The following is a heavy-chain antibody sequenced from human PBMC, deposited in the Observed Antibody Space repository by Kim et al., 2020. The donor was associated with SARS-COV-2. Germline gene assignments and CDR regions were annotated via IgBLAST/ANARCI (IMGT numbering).Heavy chain of an antibody. D-gene: IGHD3-22*01. CDR2: IYYSGST. CDR1: GGSVSSGSYY. CDR3: ARGAYYYDSSGYHGPFDI. Sequence: SETLSLTCTVSGGSVSSGSYYWSWIRQPPGKGLEWIGYIYYSGSTNYNPSLKSRVTISVDTSKNQFSLKLSSVTAADTAVYYCARGAYYYDSSGYHGPFDIWGQGTMVTVSS. V-gene: IGHV4-61*01. J-gene: IGHJ3*02.